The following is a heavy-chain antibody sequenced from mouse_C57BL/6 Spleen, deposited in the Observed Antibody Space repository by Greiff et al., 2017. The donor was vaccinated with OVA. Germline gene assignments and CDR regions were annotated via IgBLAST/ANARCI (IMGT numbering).Heavy chain of an antibody. Sequence: VQLQQSGAELVKPGASVKLSCKASGYAFSSYWMNWVKQRPGKGLEWIGQIYPGDGDTNYNGKFKGKATLTADKSSSTDYLQLSSLTSEDSAVYFCARPAYYGDPSYAMDYWGQGTSVTVSA. D-gene: IGHD2-13*01. CDR2: IYPGDGDT. V-gene: IGHV1-80*01. CDR3: ARPAYYGDPSYAMDY. J-gene: IGHJ4*01. CDR1: GYAFSSYW.